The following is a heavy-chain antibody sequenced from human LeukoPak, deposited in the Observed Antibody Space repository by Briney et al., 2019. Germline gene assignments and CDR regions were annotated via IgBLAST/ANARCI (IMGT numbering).Heavy chain of an antibody. Sequence: GGSLRLSCAASGFTFSSYAMSWVRQAPGKGLEWVSAISGSGGSTYYADSVKGRFTISRDNAKNTLYLQMNSLRAEDTAVYYCARDMYYYDSSGFGYWGQGTLVTVSS. CDR3: ARDMYYYDSSGFGY. J-gene: IGHJ4*02. V-gene: IGHV3-23*01. CDR2: ISGSGGST. D-gene: IGHD3-22*01. CDR1: GFTFSSYA.